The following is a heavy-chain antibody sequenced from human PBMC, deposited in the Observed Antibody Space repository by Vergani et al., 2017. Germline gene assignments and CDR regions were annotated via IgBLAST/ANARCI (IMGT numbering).Heavy chain of an antibody. V-gene: IGHV4-34*01. J-gene: IGHJ6*03. CDR3: ARVNTETNSHLYYYYYMDV. CDR2: IDHTGRP. Sequence: QVQLQQWGGGLLKPSETLSLTCVVNGGSFTSYHWTWIRQSPGEGLEWVGDIDHTGRPDYNPSLKSRLTMSVDKSRNQFSLTLNSVTATDTAIYFCARVNTETNSHLYYYYYMDVGGQGTAVTVS. CDR1: GGSFTSYH. D-gene: IGHD4-11*01.